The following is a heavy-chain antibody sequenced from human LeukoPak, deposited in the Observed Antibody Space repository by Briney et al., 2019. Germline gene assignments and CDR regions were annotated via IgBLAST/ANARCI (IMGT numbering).Heavy chain of an antibody. CDR2: ISAYNGNT. CDR3: ASKPSYSSGWHY. D-gene: IGHD6-19*01. J-gene: IGHJ4*02. V-gene: IGHV1-18*01. Sequence: ASVTVSCTASGYTFTSYGISWVRQAPGQGLEWMGWISAYNGNTNYAQKLQGRVTMTTDTSTSTAYMELGSLRSDDTAVYYCASKPSYSSGWHYWGQGTLVTVSS. CDR1: GYTFTSYG.